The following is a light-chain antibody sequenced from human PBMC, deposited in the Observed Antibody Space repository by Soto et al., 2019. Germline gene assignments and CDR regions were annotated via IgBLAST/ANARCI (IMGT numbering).Light chain of an antibody. CDR1: QSVGTY. J-gene: IGKJ1*01. Sequence: EIVMTQSPATLSVSPGERATLSCRASQSVGTYLAWYQQKPGQAPRLLIYGASTRAASISPRFSGGGSGTYITLTISSLHSDDFEVYYCQQYNGWPRTFGQGTKVCIK. CDR3: QQYNGWPRT. CDR2: GAS. V-gene: IGKV3-15*01.